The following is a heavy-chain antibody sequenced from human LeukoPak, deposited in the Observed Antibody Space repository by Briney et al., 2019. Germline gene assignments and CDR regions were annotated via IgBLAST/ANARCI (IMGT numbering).Heavy chain of an antibody. V-gene: IGHV1-2*02. Sequence: ASVKASCKASGYTFTGYYMHWVRQAPGQGLEWMGWINPNSGGTNYAQKFQGRVTMTRDTSISTAYMELSRLRSDDTAVYYCARDQGDIVATRNFDYWGQGTLVTVSS. J-gene: IGHJ4*02. CDR2: INPNSGGT. D-gene: IGHD5-12*01. CDR1: GYTFTGYY. CDR3: ARDQGDIVATRNFDY.